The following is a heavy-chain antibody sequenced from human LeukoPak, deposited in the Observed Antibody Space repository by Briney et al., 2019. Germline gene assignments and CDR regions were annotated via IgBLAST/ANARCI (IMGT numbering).Heavy chain of an antibody. V-gene: IGHV1-58*02. CDR2: IVVGSGNT. D-gene: IGHD4-23*01. CDR3: AAVGKDSDAFDI. Sequence: GASVKVSCKASGYTFTGYYMHWVRQARGQRLEWIGWIVVGSGNTNYAQKFQERVTITRDMSTSTAYMELSSLRSEDTAVYYCAAVGKDSDAFDIWGQGTMVTVSS. J-gene: IGHJ3*02. CDR1: GYTFTGYY.